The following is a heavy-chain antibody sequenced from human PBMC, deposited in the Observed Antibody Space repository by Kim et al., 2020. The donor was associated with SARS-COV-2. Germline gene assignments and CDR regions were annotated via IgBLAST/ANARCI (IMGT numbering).Heavy chain of an antibody. CDR3: TREDGFIYSGMDV. Sequence: GGSLRLSCKASGFTIGDYAMTWVRQAPGKGLEWVGFIRSTPYGGTPEYAESVKDRFTISRDDSKGIAYLQMNSLKTEDTAIYYCTREDGFIYSGMDVWGQGTTVAVSS. CDR2: IRSTPYGGTP. D-gene: IGHD3-3*01. J-gene: IGHJ6*02. CDR1: GFTIGDYA. V-gene: IGHV3-49*04.